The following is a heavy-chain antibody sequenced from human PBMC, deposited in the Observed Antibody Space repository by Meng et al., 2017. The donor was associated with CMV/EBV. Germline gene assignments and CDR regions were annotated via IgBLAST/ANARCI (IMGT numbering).Heavy chain of an antibody. J-gene: IGHJ6*02. Sequence: GGSLRLSCAASGFSFSDFYMSWIRQAPGKGLEWVSYISNSGNTIYYADSVKGRFTISRDNAKNSLFLQMNSLRAEDTAVYYCAREYCSSTSCFPQYYCGMDVWGQGTTVTVSS. D-gene: IGHD2-2*01. CDR1: GFSFSDFY. V-gene: IGHV3-11*01. CDR2: ISNSGNTI. CDR3: AREYCSSTSCFPQYYCGMDV.